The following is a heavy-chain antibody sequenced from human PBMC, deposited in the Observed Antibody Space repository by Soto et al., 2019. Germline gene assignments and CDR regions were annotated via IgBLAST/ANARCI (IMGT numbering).Heavy chain of an antibody. CDR2: IYYSGST. D-gene: IGHD6-13*01. CDR1: GGSISSGDYY. J-gene: IGHJ6*02. V-gene: IGHV4-30-4*01. CDR3: ARDLPVAAAGYGMDV. Sequence: PSETLSLTCTVSGGSISSGDYYWSWIRQPPGKGLEWIGYIYYSGSTYYNPSLKSRVTISVDTSKNQFSLKLSSVTAADTAVYYCARDLPVAAAGYGMDVWGQGTTVTVSS.